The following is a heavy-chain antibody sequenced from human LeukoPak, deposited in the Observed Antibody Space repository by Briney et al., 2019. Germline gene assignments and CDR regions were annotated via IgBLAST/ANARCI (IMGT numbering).Heavy chain of an antibody. CDR3: ARERGVHTAPDYYYMAV. D-gene: IGHD5-18*01. Sequence: PSETLSLTCTVSGGSISSYYWSWIRQPPGKGLEWIGYIYYSGSTNYNPSLKSRVTISVDTSKNQFSLKLSSVTAADTAVYYCARERGVHTAPDYYYMAVWGKGTTVTVSS. CDR2: IYYSGST. CDR1: GGSISSYY. V-gene: IGHV4-59*01. J-gene: IGHJ6*03.